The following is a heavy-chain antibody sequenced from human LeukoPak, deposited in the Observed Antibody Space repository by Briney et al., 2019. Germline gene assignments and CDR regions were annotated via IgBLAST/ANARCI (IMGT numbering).Heavy chain of an antibody. D-gene: IGHD6-19*01. V-gene: IGHV1-18*01. CDR3: ARGRNTYSSGWYLDAFDI. CDR1: GDTFTSYG. CDR2: ISAYNGNT. J-gene: IGHJ3*02. Sequence: ASVKVSCKASGDTFTSYGISWVRQAPGQGLEWMGWISAYNGNTNYAQKLQGRVTMTTDTSTSTAYMELRSLRSDDTAMYYCARGRNTYSSGWYLDAFDIWGQGTMVTVSS.